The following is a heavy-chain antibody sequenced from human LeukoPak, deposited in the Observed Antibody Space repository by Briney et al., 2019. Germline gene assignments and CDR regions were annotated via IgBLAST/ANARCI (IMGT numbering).Heavy chain of an antibody. CDR1: GYSISSGYY. Sequence: SETLSLTCTVSGYSISSGYYWGWIRQPPGKGLEWIGSIYHSGSTYYNPSLKSRVTISVDKSKNQFSLKLSSVTAADTAVYYCARASRGSPRTAFDIWGQGTMVTVSS. J-gene: IGHJ3*02. V-gene: IGHV4-38-2*02. CDR2: IYHSGST. D-gene: IGHD1-26*01. CDR3: ARASRGSPRTAFDI.